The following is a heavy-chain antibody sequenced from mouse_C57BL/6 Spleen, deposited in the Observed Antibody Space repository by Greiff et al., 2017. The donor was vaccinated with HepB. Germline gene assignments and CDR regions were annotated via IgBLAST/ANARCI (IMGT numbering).Heavy chain of an antibody. Sequence: DVKLQESGPGLVKPSQSLSLTCSVTGYSITSGYYWNWIRQFPGNKLEWMGYISYDGSNNYNPSLKNRISITRDTSKNQFFLKLNSVTTEDTATYYCARRGLGAYWGQGTLVTVSA. J-gene: IGHJ3*01. CDR3: ARRGLGAY. D-gene: IGHD4-1*01. CDR1: GYSITSGYY. CDR2: ISYDGSN. V-gene: IGHV3-6*01.